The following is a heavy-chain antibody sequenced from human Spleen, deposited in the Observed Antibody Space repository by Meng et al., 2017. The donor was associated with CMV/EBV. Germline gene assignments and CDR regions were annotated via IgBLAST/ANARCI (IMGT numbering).Heavy chain of an antibody. J-gene: IGHJ4*02. Sequence: QVQLVQSGAEVKKPGASVKVSCKASGYRFTNYGITWVRQAPGEGLEWMGWINAGNGDTKYSQKFQGRVTITRDTSASIGYMEVSSLRFEDTAVYYCARDGWQQSYYFDHWGQGALVTVSS. V-gene: IGHV1-3*01. D-gene: IGHD6-13*01. CDR1: GYRFTNYG. CDR3: ARDGWQQSYYFDH. CDR2: INAGNGDT.